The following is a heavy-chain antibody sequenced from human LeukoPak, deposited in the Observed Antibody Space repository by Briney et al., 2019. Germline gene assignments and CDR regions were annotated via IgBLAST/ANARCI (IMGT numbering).Heavy chain of an antibody. V-gene: IGHV4-4*07. J-gene: IGHJ4*02. Sequence: SETLSLTCTVSGGSISSYYWSWIRQPAGKGLEWIGRIYTSGSTNYNPSLKSRVTMSVDTSKNQFSLKLSSVTAADTAVYYCANKVYCSTTSCYHAGFWGQGTLVTVSS. CDR3: ANKVYCSTTSCYHAGF. CDR1: GGSISSYY. CDR2: IYTSGST. D-gene: IGHD2-2*01.